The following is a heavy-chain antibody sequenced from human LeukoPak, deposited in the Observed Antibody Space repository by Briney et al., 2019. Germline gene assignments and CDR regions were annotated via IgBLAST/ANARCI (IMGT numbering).Heavy chain of an antibody. Sequence: SEPLSLACPVSGGSISSYYWSWIRQPPGKGLEWIGYIYYSGSTNYNPSLKSRVTISVDTSKNQFSLKLSSVTAADTAVYYCARDKSLWSGFLSWGQGTLVTVSS. CDR3: ARDKSLWSGFLS. D-gene: IGHD3-3*01. CDR1: GGSISSYY. CDR2: IYYSGST. V-gene: IGHV4-59*01. J-gene: IGHJ5*02.